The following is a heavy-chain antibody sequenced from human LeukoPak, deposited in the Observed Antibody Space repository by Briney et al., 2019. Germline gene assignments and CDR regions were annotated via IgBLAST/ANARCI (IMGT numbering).Heavy chain of an antibody. CDR2: ISYDGSNK. J-gene: IGHJ4*02. CDR3: ARAVRGNSGWYFPYYFDY. Sequence: GGSLRLSCAASGFTFSSYAMHWVRQAPGKGLEWVAVISYDGSNKYYADSVKGRFTISRDNSKNTLYLQMNSLRAEDTAVYYCARAVRGNSGWYFPYYFDYWGQGTLVTVSS. CDR1: GFTFSSYA. V-gene: IGHV3-30-3*01. D-gene: IGHD6-19*01.